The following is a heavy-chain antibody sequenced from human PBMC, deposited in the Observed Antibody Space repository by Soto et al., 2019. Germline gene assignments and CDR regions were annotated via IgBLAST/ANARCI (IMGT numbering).Heavy chain of an antibody. D-gene: IGHD5-12*01. J-gene: IGHJ3*01. CDR2: IQYSGDT. Sequence: SETLSLTCIFSVVSVGSGAYYCSWMRQPPGSALEWIGYIQYSGDTNYNSSLKSRVTISVDRSRNRFSLKLTSVTAADTAFYYCARHDYADRTFDLWGEATKVTVS. CDR1: VVSVGSGAYY. V-gene: IGHV4-61*08. CDR3: ARHDYADRTFDL.